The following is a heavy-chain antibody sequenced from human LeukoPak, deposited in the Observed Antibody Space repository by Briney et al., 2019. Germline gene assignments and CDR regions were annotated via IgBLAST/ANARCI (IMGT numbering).Heavy chain of an antibody. CDR2: IRYDGSNR. CDR3: PKDKPLYDSSGDYWDY. Sequence: GGSLRLSCAASGFSFSNYGMHWVRQAPGQGLEWVALIRYDGSNRYYADSVKGRFTISRDNSKNTLFLQMNSLRAEDTAVYYCPKDKPLYDSSGDYWDYWGQGTLVTVSS. CDR1: GFSFSNYG. J-gene: IGHJ4*02. V-gene: IGHV3-30*02. D-gene: IGHD3-22*01.